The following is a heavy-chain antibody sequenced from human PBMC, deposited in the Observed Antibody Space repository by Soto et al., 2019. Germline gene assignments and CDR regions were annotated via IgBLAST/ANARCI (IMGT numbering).Heavy chain of an antibody. J-gene: IGHJ6*02. V-gene: IGHV3-30*18. Sequence: LGGSLRLSCAASGFTFRSYGMHWVRQAPGKGLEWLAVISNDGTNKYLADSVKGRLTLSRDNSRNTLSLEINNLRPEDTAVYYCGKDTLDCSGGDCPLYYYYGMDVWGQGXTVTVYS. D-gene: IGHD2-15*01. CDR3: GKDTLDCSGGDCPLYYYYGMDV. CDR2: ISNDGTNK. CDR1: GFTFRSYG.